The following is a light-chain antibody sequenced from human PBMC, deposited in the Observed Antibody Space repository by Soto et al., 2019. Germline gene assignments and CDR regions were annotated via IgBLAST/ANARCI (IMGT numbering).Light chain of an antibody. CDR2: GAS. Sequence: DSVLTQSPGTLSLSPGERATLSCRTSQSVIRNYLAWYQQTPGRSPRLLIYGASNRATGIPDRFSGSGSGTDFTLTISGLEAEDFAVYYCQKYDTAQYTFGQGIRLEIK. V-gene: IGKV3-20*01. J-gene: IGKJ2*01. CDR3: QKYDTAQYT. CDR1: QSVIRNY.